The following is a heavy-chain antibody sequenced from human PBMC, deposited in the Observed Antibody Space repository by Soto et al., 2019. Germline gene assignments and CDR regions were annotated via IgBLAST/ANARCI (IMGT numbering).Heavy chain of an antibody. CDR3: ARYNWGAMGAFDI. CDR1: GGSISSYY. CDR2: IYYSGST. Sequence: QVQLQESGPGLVKPSETLSLTCTVSGGSISSYYWSWIRQPPGKGLEWIGYIYYSGSTNYNPSLKSRVTISVDTSKNQFSLKLNSVTAADTAVYYCARYNWGAMGAFDIWGQGTMVTVSS. V-gene: IGHV4-59*01. J-gene: IGHJ3*02. D-gene: IGHD1-1*01.